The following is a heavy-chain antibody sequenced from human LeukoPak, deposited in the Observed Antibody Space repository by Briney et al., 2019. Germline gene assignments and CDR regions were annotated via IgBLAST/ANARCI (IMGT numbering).Heavy chain of an antibody. CDR1: GYTFTSYG. Sequence: ASVKVSCKASGYTFTSYGISWVRQAPGQGLEWVGWISAYNGNTNYAQKLQGRVTMTTDTSTSTAYMELRSLRSDDTAVYYCARTRRAQILYYFDYWGQGTLVTVSS. D-gene: IGHD2-8*02. CDR3: ARTRRAQILYYFDY. J-gene: IGHJ4*02. V-gene: IGHV1-18*01. CDR2: ISAYNGNT.